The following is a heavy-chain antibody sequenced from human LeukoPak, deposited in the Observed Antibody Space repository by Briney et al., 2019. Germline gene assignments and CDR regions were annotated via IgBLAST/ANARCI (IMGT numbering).Heavy chain of an antibody. V-gene: IGHV4-39*07. D-gene: IGHD6-6*01. CDR2: IYYSGST. CDR1: GGSISSNSYY. J-gene: IGHJ4*02. CDR3: ARDRIAARRSFDY. Sequence: SETLSLTCTVSGGSISSNSYYWGWIRQPPGKGLEWIGSIYYSGSTYYNPSLKSRVTISVDTSKNQFSLKLSSVTAADTAVYYCARDRIAARRSFDYWGQGTLVTVSS.